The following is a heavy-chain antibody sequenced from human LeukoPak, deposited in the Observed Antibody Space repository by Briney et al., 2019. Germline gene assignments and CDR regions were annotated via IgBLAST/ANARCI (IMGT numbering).Heavy chain of an antibody. V-gene: IGHV1-2*02. CDR2: INPKSGGT. J-gene: IGHJ4*02. CDR1: GYTFTGYY. Sequence: ASVKVSCKASGYTFTGYYMHWVRQAPGQGLEWMGWINPKSGGTNYAQKFQGRVTMTRDTSISTAYMELSRLRSDDTAVYYCARPGVHSGYPVVIDYWGQGTLVTVSS. D-gene: IGHD3-22*01. CDR3: ARPGVHSGYPVVIDY.